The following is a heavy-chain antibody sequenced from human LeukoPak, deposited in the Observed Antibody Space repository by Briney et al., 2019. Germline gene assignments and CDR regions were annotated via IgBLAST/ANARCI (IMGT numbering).Heavy chain of an antibody. V-gene: IGHV3-23*01. CDR2: VSDGGGST. J-gene: IGHJ5*02. CDR1: GFTFSSYA. D-gene: IGHD3-3*01. Sequence: GGSLRLSCAASGFTFSSYAMSWVRQAPGKGLEWVSGVSDGGGSTYYADSVQGRFTISRDNSKNTLYLQMNSLRAEDTAAYFCAQNQLEFLAWGQGTLVTVSS. CDR3: AQNQLEFLA.